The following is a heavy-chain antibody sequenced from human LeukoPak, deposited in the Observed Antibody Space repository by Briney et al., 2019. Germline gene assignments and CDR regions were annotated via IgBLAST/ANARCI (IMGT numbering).Heavy chain of an antibody. D-gene: IGHD3-22*01. CDR3: ARDPYDTSANDAFDI. J-gene: IGHJ3*02. CDR2: IYTSGST. Sequence: SETLSLTCTASGGSISSGTYYWNWIRQPAGTGLEWIGRIYTSGSTNYNPSLKSRVTISMDTSKNQFSLKLTSVTAADTAMYYCARDPYDTSANDAFDIWGQGTMVSVSS. CDR1: GGSISSGTYY. V-gene: IGHV4-61*02.